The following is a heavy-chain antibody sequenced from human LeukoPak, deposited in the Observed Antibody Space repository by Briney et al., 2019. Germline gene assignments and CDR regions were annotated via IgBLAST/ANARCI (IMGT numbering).Heavy chain of an antibody. J-gene: IGHJ6*02. CDR3: ASSSWYEAYYYYGMDV. D-gene: IGHD6-13*01. CDR1: GYTFTGYY. CDR2: INPNSGGT. Sequence: GASVKVSCKASGYTFTGYYIHWVRQAPGQGLEWMGWINPNSGGTNYAQKFQGRVTMTRDTSISTAYMELSRLRSDDTAVYYCASSSWYEAYYYYGMDVWGQGTTVTVSS. V-gene: IGHV1-2*02.